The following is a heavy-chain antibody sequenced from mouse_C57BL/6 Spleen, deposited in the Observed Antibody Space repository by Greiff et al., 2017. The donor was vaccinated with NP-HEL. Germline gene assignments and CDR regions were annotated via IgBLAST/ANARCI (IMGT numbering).Heavy chain of an antibody. D-gene: IGHD4-1*01. CDR2: IYPSDSET. CDR3: ARTLPGRNFDY. V-gene: IGHV1-61*01. CDR1: GYTFTSYW. J-gene: IGHJ2*01. Sequence: QVQLQQSGAELVRPGSSVKLSCKASGYTFTSYWMDWVKQRPGQGLEWIGNIYPSDSETHYNQKFKDKATLTVDKSSSTAYMQLSSLTSEDSAVYYCARTLPGRNFDYWGQGTTLTVSS.